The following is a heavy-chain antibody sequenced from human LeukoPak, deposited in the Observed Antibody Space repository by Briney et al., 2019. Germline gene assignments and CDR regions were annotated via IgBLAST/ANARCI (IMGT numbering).Heavy chain of an antibody. J-gene: IGHJ4*02. CDR1: GFTFSDYY. Sequence: PGGSLRLSCAASGFTFSDYYMSWIRQAPGKGLEWVSYISSSGSTIYYADSVKGRSTISRDNAKNSLYLQMNSLRVDDTAVYYCAKLGDILTGYPYYFDCWGQGTLVTVSS. CDR3: AKLGDILTGYPYYFDC. D-gene: IGHD3-9*01. V-gene: IGHV3-11*04. CDR2: ISSSGSTI.